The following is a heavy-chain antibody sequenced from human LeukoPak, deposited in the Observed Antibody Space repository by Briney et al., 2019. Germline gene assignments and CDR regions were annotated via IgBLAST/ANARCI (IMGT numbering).Heavy chain of an antibody. CDR3: ARETTVTTIFDY. Sequence: MGWINPNSGGTNYAQKFQGRVTMTRDTSISTAYMELSRLRSDDTAVYYCARETTVTTIFDYWGQGTLVTVSS. V-gene: IGHV1-2*02. D-gene: IGHD4-17*01. J-gene: IGHJ4*02. CDR2: INPNSGGT.